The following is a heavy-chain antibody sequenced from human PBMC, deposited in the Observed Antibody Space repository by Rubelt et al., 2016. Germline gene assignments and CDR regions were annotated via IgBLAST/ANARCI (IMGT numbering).Heavy chain of an antibody. CDR3: ARWADSSFDP. V-gene: IGHV3-66*01. CDR2: IYSGGDT. CDR1: GFTVGNNF. D-gene: IGHD2-15*01. Sequence: GESGGGLVQPGGSLRLSCAASGFTVGNNFMNWVRQAPGKGLEWVSLIYSGGDTYYADSVKGRFTISRDNSKNTLYLQMNSLRAEDTAVYYCARWADSSFDPWGQGTLVTVSS. J-gene: IGHJ5*02.